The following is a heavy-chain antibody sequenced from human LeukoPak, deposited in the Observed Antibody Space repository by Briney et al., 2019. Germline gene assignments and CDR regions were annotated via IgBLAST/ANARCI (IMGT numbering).Heavy chain of an antibody. CDR1: GYTFTGYY. CDR3: ARVPRIQLWPATDY. CDR2: INPNSGGT. Sequence: GASVKVSCKASGYTFTGYYMHWVRQAPEQGLEWMGWINPNSGGTNYAQKFQGRVTMTRDTSISTAYMELSRLRSDDTAVYYCARVPRIQLWPATDYWGQGTLVTVSS. V-gene: IGHV1-2*02. D-gene: IGHD5-18*01. J-gene: IGHJ4*02.